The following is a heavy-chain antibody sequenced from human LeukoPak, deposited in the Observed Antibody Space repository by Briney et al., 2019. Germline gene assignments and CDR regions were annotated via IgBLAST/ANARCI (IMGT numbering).Heavy chain of an antibody. D-gene: IGHD3-22*01. CDR1: GYIFTTYA. CDR2: ISAFNGNA. Sequence: ASVKVSCKASGYIFTTYAITWVRQAPGQGLEWMGGISAFNGNANYAQKFQGRVTLTTDTSTRTAYMELRSLRSDDTAVYFCAREFKPPGMSMIADFYGMDVWGQGTTVTVSS. V-gene: IGHV1-18*01. CDR3: AREFKPPGMSMIADFYGMDV. J-gene: IGHJ6*02.